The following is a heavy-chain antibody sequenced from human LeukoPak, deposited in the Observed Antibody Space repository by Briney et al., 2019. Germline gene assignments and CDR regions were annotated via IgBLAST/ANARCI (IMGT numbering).Heavy chain of an antibody. V-gene: IGHV1-69*02. Sequence: ASVKVSCKASGGTFSSYTISWVRQAPGQGVECMGRIIPILGIANYAQKFQGRVTITADKSTSTAYMELSSLRSEDTAVYYCAGGSSTPRSYYGMDVWGQGTTVTVSS. CDR3: AGGSSTPRSYYGMDV. CDR1: GGTFSSYT. J-gene: IGHJ6*02. CDR2: IIPILGIA. D-gene: IGHD1-26*01.